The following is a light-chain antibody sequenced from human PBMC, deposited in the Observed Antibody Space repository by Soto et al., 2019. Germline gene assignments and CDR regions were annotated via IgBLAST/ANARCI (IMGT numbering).Light chain of an antibody. CDR2: DTS. CDR1: QSVSIH. V-gene: IGKV3-15*01. CDR3: QQYSNWPPIT. J-gene: IGKJ5*01. Sequence: ETVMTQSPGTLSVSLGERATLSCMASQSVSIHLAWYQQKPGQAPGLLIYDTSTRATGIPARFSGSGSGTEFTLTISSLQSEDFAVYYCQQYSNWPPITFGQGTRLEIK.